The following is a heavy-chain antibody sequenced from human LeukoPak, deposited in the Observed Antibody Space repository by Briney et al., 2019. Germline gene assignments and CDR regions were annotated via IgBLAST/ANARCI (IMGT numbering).Heavy chain of an antibody. CDR2: IYYSGST. CDR3: ARSFLGDWYFDL. J-gene: IGHJ2*01. D-gene: IGHD1-26*01. V-gene: IGHV4-59*01. Sequence: SETLSLTYTVSGGSISSYCWSWIRQPPGMGLAWIGCIYYSGSTNYNPSLKSRVTISVDTSKDQFSLRLTSVTAADTAVYYCARSFLGDWYFDLWGRGTLVTVSS. CDR1: GGSISSYC.